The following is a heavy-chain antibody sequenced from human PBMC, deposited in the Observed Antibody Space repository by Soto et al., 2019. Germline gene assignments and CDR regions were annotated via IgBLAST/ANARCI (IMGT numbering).Heavy chain of an antibody. D-gene: IGHD3-9*01. CDR2: ISYDGSNK. CDR3: AKGQDYDILTGYYLRPDYYYYYMDV. Sequence: GGSLRLSCAASGFTFSSYGMHWVRQAPGKGLEWVAVISYDGSNKYYADSVKGRFTISRDNSKNTLYLQMNSLRAKDTAVYYCAKGQDYDILTGYYLRPDYYYYYMDVWGKGTTVTVSS. V-gene: IGHV3-30*18. J-gene: IGHJ6*03. CDR1: GFTFSSYG.